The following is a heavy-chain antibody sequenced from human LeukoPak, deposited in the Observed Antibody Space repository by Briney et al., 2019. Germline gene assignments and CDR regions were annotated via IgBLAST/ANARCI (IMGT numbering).Heavy chain of an antibody. Sequence: GGSPRLSCAPSEFTVNNNYMSWVRQAPGKGLEWVSTIYSAGSTNYADSVKGRFTISRDNSKNTMYLQMNSLRAEDTAVYYCAGGLRSGLIDYWGQGTLVTVSS. J-gene: IGHJ4*02. CDR3: AGGLRSGLIDY. CDR2: IYSAGST. D-gene: IGHD4-17*01. V-gene: IGHV3-53*01. CDR1: EFTVNNNY.